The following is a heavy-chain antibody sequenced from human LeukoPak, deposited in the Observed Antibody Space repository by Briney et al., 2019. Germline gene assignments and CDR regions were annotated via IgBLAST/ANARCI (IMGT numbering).Heavy chain of an antibody. CDR1: GFTFSSYA. D-gene: IGHD3-22*01. CDR2: ISGSGGST. J-gene: IGHJ4*02. Sequence: PGGSLGLSCAASGFTFSSYAMSWVRQAPGKGLEWVSAISGSGGSTFYADSVKGRFTISRDNSKNTLYLQMNSLRAEDTAVYYCARSYYYDSSGSYYFDYWGQGTLVTVSS. CDR3: ARSYYYDSSGSYYFDY. V-gene: IGHV3-23*01.